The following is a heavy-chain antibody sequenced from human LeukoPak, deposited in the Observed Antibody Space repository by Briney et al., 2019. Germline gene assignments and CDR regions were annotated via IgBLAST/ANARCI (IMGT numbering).Heavy chain of an antibody. CDR1: GFTFRGSG. Sequence: QPGMPLRLSCAASGFTFRGSGMHWVRQAPGKGLEWVAIIWSDGSNKYYTDSVKGRFTISRDNSKNTVYLQMNSLRAEDTAVYYCAKDWGTTGTTGWMFDYWGQGTPVTVSS. J-gene: IGHJ4*02. V-gene: IGHV3-33*06. CDR2: IWSDGSNK. D-gene: IGHD1-1*01. CDR3: AKDWGTTGTTGWMFDY.